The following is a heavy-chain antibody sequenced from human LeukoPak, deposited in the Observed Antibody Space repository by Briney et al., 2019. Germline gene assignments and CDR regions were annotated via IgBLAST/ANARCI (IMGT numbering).Heavy chain of an antibody. V-gene: IGHV3-23*01. J-gene: IGHJ4*02. CDR1: GFTFSSYA. Sequence: GGSLRLSCAASGFTFSSYAMSWVRQAPGKGLEWVSAISGSGGSTYYADSVKGRFTISRDNSKNTLYLQMNSLRAEDTAVYYCAKDRPMSHITMIVRGDYWGQGTLVTVSS. CDR3: AKDRPMSHITMIVRGDY. D-gene: IGHD3-22*01. CDR2: ISGSGGST.